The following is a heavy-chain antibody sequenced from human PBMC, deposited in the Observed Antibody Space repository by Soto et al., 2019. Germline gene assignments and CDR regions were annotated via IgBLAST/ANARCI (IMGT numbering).Heavy chain of an antibody. J-gene: IGHJ4*02. CDR2: TSYDGSNK. V-gene: IGHV3-30-3*01. CDR1: GFTFISYA. CDR3: AGVYYGGNSVNNY. Sequence: GGSLRLSCAGSGFTFISYAMSWVRQAPGKGLEWVAATSYDGSNKYYADSVKGRFIISRDNSKNTLDLQMNTLSAEDTAVYYCAGVYYGGNSVNNYWGQGTPVTVSS. D-gene: IGHD2-8*01.